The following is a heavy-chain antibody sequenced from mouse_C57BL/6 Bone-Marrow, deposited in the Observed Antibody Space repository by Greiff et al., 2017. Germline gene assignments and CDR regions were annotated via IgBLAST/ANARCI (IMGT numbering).Heavy chain of an antibody. CDR3: ALITTVVKGDFDY. D-gene: IGHD1-1*01. CDR1: GYTFTSYW. J-gene: IGHJ2*01. CDR2: IYPGNSDT. V-gene: IGHV1-5*01. Sequence: QSGTVLARPGASVKMSCKTSGYTFTSYWMHWVKQRPGQGLEWIGAIYPGNSDTSYNQKFKGKAKLTAVTSASTAYMELSSLTNEDSAVYYCALITTVVKGDFDYWGQGTTLTVSS.